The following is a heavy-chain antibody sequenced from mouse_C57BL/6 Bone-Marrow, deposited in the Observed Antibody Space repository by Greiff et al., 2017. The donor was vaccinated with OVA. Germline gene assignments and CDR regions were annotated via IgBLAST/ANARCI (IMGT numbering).Heavy chain of an antibody. Sequence: VHLVESGAELVKPGASVKLSCKASGYTFTSYWMHWVKQRPGQGLEWIGMIHPNSGSTNYNEKFKSKATLTVDKSSSTAYMQLSSLTSEDSAVYYCARSPLYGYYAMDYWGQGTSVTVSS. CDR2: IHPNSGST. V-gene: IGHV1-64*01. CDR3: ARSPLYGYYAMDY. J-gene: IGHJ4*01. CDR1: GYTFTSYW. D-gene: IGHD1-1*02.